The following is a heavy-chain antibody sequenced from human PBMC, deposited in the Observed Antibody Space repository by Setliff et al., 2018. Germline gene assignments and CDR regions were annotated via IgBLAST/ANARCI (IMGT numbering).Heavy chain of an antibody. CDR1: GGSISSGDYY. CDR2: IYYRGST. V-gene: IGHV4-30-4*08. Sequence: PSETLSLTCPVSGGSISSGDYYWSWIRQPPGKGLEWIGYIYYRGSTYYNPSLKSRVTISVDTSKNQFSLKLSSVTAADTAVYYCAKEKGSSSWYRMYYFDYWGQGTLVTVSS. CDR3: AKEKGSSSWYRMYYFDY. D-gene: IGHD6-13*01. J-gene: IGHJ4*02.